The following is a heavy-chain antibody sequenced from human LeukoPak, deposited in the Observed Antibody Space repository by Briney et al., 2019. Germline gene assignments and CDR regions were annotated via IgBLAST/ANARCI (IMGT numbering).Heavy chain of an antibody. CDR1: GFTFSSYA. J-gene: IGHJ4*02. Sequence: PGGSLRLSCAASGFTFSSYAMSSVRQAPGKGLEWVSAISGSGGSTYYADSVKGRFTISRDNSMNTLYLQMNSPRAEDTAVDYCWKAAYELWPGAAFDDWGQGTLVSVSS. D-gene: IGHD2-2*01. CDR2: ISGSGGST. CDR3: WKAAYELWPGAAFDD. V-gene: IGHV3-23*01.